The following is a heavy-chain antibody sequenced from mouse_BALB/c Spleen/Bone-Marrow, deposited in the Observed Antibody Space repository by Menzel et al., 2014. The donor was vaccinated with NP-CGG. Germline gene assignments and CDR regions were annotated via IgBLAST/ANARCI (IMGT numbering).Heavy chain of an antibody. CDR1: GYSITSGYS. CDR3: AVTTVVARYAMDY. J-gene: IGHJ4*01. CDR2: IHYSGST. Sequence: EVKLMESGPDLVKPSQSLSLTCTVTGYSITSGYSWRWIRQFPGNKLEWMGYIHYSGSTNYNPSLKSRISITRDTSKNQFFLQLNSVTTEDTATYYCAVTTVVARYAMDYWGQGTSVTVSS. D-gene: IGHD1-1*01. V-gene: IGHV3-1*02.